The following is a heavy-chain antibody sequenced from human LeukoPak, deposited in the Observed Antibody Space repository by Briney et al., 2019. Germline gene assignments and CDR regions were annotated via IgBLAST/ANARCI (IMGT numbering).Heavy chain of an antibody. D-gene: IGHD3-22*01. J-gene: IGHJ4*02. Sequence: PGGSLRLSCIASGFTFGDYAMSWVRQAPGKGLEWVANIKEDGSEKYYVDSVKGRFTIFRDNGKNPLYLQMNSLRVEDTAVYYCARVMRVAAAFDYWGQGTLVTVSS. CDR1: GFTFGDYA. V-gene: IGHV3-7*05. CDR3: ARVMRVAAAFDY. CDR2: IKEDGSEK.